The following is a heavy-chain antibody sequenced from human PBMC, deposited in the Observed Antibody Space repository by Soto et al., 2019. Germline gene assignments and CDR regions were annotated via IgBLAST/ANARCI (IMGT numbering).Heavy chain of an antibody. Sequence: QVQLQESGPGLVKPSETLSLTCTVSGGSISSYYWSWIRQPPGKGLEWIGYLYYSGSTNYNPSLTSRVTISVDTSKNQLSLKLSSVTAADTAVYYCARRYGYYFDYWGQGTLVTVSS. J-gene: IGHJ4*02. CDR1: GGSISSYY. V-gene: IGHV4-59*08. CDR2: LYYSGST. CDR3: ARRYGYYFDY. D-gene: IGHD4-17*01.